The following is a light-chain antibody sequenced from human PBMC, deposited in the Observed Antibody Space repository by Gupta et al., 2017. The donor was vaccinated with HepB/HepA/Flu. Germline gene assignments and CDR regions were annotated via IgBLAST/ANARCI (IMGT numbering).Light chain of an antibody. Sequence: DIQMTQSPSTLAASVGDRVTNTCRDRQIMCKWLAWYQQKPGKAPKVLIYEASRLGSGVPSRFSGGGSGTEFTLTISGLQPDDFATYYCQNENSYSATFGQGTKVEIK. J-gene: IGKJ1*01. CDR1: QIMCKW. CDR3: QNENSYSAT. CDR2: EAS. V-gene: IGKV1-5*03.